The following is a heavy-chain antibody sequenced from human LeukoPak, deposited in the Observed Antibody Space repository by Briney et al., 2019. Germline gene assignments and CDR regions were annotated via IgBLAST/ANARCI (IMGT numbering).Heavy chain of an antibody. D-gene: IGHD3-10*02. Sequence: HPGGSLRLSCAASGFTFSTFAMIWVRQPPGKGLEWVSSIFPSGGEIHYADSVKGRFTISRDNAKNSLYLQMNSLRAEDTAVYYCAELGITMIGGVWGKGTTVTISS. J-gene: IGHJ6*04. CDR1: GFTFSTFA. V-gene: IGHV3-23*01. CDR3: AELGITMIGGV. CDR2: IFPSGGEI.